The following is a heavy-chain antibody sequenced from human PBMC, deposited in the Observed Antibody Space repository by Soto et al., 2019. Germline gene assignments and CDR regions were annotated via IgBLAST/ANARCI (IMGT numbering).Heavy chain of an antibody. D-gene: IGHD3-22*01. CDR2: IDWDDDK. J-gene: IGHJ3*02. CDR3: ARIDSSGYYYGAFDI. CDR1: GFSLSTSGMC. V-gene: IGHV2-70*01. Sequence: SGPTLVNPTQTLTLTCTFSGFSLSTSGMCVSWIRQPPGKALEWLALIDWDDDKYYSTSLKTRLTISKDTSKNQVVLTMTNMGPVDTATYYCARIDSSGYYYGAFDIWGQGTMVTVSS.